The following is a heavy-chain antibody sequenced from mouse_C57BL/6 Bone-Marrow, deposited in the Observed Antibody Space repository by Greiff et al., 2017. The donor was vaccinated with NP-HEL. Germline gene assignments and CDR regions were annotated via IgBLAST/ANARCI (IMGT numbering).Heavy chain of an antibody. V-gene: IGHV5-4*01. CDR1: GFTFSSYA. CDR3: ARDETGYFDY. Sequence: EVKLMESGGGLVKPGGSLKLSCAASGFTFSSYAMSWVRQTPEKRLEWVATISDGGSYTYYPDNVKGRFTISRDNAKNNRYLQMSHLKSEDTAMYYCARDETGYFDYWGQGTTLTVSS. CDR2: ISDGGSYT. J-gene: IGHJ2*01.